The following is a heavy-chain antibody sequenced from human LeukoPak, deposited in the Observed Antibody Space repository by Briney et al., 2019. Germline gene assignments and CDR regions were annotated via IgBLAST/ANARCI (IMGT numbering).Heavy chain of an antibody. Sequence: GRSLRLSCAASGFTFSSYTMHWVRQAPGKGLEWVAVISNAGSNKYYADSVKGRFTISRDNAKSSLYLQMNSLRAEDTAVYYCARNTPSLTTYGMDVWGQGTTVTVSS. V-gene: IGHV3-30-3*01. CDR3: ARNTPSLTTYGMDV. CDR2: ISNAGSNK. CDR1: GFTFSSYT. D-gene: IGHD1-14*01. J-gene: IGHJ6*02.